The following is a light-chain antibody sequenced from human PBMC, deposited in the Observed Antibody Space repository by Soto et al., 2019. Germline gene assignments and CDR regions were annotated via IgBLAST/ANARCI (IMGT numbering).Light chain of an antibody. CDR2: GAS. CDR1: QSVNSD. Sequence: EIVLTQAPATLSVSPGNRATLSCRASQSVNSDLAWYQQKPGQAPRLLICGASTRATGTPTRFSGSGSGTEFTLTISSLQSEDFAVYFCQQYNNWPPYTFGQGTKLEIK. V-gene: IGKV3-15*01. J-gene: IGKJ2*01. CDR3: QQYNNWPPYT.